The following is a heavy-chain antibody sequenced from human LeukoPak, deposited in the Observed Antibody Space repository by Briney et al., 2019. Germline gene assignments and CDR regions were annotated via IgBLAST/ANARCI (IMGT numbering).Heavy chain of an antibody. CDR2: INGDGSST. Sequence: PGGSLRPSCAASGFTFSSYWMHWVRQTPGKGLVWVSRINGDGSSTVSADSVKGRFTISRDNAMNTLYLQMNSLRAEDTAVYYCARDLRSPSDTNIAIDYWGQGTLVTVSS. J-gene: IGHJ4*02. CDR1: GFTFSSYW. V-gene: IGHV3-74*01. CDR3: ARDLRSPSDTNIAIDY.